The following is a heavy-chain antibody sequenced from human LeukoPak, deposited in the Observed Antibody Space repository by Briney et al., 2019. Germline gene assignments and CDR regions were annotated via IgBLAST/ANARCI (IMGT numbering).Heavy chain of an antibody. V-gene: IGHV3-33*06. J-gene: IGHJ6*03. CDR1: GFTFSSYW. D-gene: IGHD4-17*01. CDR3: AKDRGLPLYYYHMDV. Sequence: GGSLRLSCAASGFTFSSYWMSWVRQAPGKGLEWVAVIWYDGSNKYYADSVKGRFTISRDNSKNTLYLQMNSLRAEDAAVYYCAKDRGLPLYYYHMDVWGKGTTVTVSS. CDR2: IWYDGSNK.